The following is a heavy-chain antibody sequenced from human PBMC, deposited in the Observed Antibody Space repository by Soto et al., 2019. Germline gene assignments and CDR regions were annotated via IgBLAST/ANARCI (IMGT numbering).Heavy chain of an antibody. J-gene: IGHJ6*02. V-gene: IGHV3-74*01. CDR2: MNSDGSSI. Sequence: LRLSCAASGFTFSSYWMHWVRQAPGKGLVWVSRMNSDGSSISYADSVKGRFIISRDNAKNTLYLQMNSLRAEDTAVYYCARESPYCGGDCYLYYYGMDVWGQGTTVTVSS. CDR1: GFTFSSYW. D-gene: IGHD2-21*02. CDR3: ARESPYCGGDCYLYYYGMDV.